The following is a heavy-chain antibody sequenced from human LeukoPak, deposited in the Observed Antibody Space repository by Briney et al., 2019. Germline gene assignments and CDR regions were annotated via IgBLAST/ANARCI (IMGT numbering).Heavy chain of an antibody. D-gene: IGHD1-1*01. CDR1: GFTFSSYS. CDR3: ARDYKGLSEY. Sequence: GGSLRLSCAASGFTFSSYSMNWVRQAPGKGLEWVSSISSDSNYIYYADSVKGRFTISRDNAKDSLYLHMNTLRAEDTAVYYCARDYKGLSEYWGQGTLVTVSS. V-gene: IGHV3-21*01. J-gene: IGHJ4*02. CDR2: ISSDSNYI.